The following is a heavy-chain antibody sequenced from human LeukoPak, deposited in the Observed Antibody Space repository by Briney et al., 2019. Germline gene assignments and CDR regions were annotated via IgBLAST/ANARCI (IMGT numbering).Heavy chain of an antibody. Sequence: PGGSLRLSCAASGFTFNDAWMSWVRQAPGKGLEWVGRIKRKTDGGTTDYAAPVKGRFTISRDDSKNTLYLEMNSLKSDDTAMYYCATYTFGCVDSWGQGTLVTVSS. D-gene: IGHD6-19*01. CDR2: IKRKTDGGTT. V-gene: IGHV3-15*01. J-gene: IGHJ4*02. CDR1: GFTFNDAW. CDR3: ATYTFGCVDS.